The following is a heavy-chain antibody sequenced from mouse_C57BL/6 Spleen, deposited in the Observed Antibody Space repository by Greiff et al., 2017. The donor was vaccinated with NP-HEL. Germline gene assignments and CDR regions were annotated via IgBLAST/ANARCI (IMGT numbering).Heavy chain of an antibody. V-gene: IGHV7-3*01. Sequence: EVQLVESGGGLVQPGGSLSLSCAASGFTFTDYYMSWVRQPPGKALEWLGFIRNKANGYTTEYSASVKGRFTISRDNSQSILYLQMNALRAEDSATYYCARSQGGYYAMDYWGQGTSVTVSS. CDR2: IRNKANGYTT. CDR1: GFTFTDYY. CDR3: ARSQGGYYAMDY. J-gene: IGHJ4*01.